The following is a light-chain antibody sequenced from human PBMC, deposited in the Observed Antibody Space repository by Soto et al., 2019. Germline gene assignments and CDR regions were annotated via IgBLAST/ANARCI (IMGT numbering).Light chain of an antibody. Sequence: QSALTQPASLSGSPGQSITISCTGTSSDIGAYDYVSWFQQHPGKAPKLMISEVNNRPSGVSNRFSGSKSGTSASLAISGLQSEDEADYYCAAWDDNLNGPVFGGGTKLTVL. CDR1: SSDIGAYDY. CDR2: EVN. V-gene: IGLV2-14*01. CDR3: AAWDDNLNGPV. J-gene: IGLJ2*01.